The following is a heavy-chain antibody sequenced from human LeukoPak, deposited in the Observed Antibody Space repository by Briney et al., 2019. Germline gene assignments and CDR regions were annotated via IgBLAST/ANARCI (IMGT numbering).Heavy chain of an antibody. J-gene: IGHJ4*02. CDR2: ISSGSTYK. CDR3: ARGDYGGDYFDY. Sequence: GGSLRLSREVSGFTFSDHYMSWIRQAPGKRLEWVSYISSGSTYKNYADSVEGRFTITRDNAKNSLYLQMNSLRAEDTAVYYCARGDYGGDYFDYWGQGTLVTVSS. V-gene: IGHV3-11*05. CDR1: GFTFSDHY. D-gene: IGHD4-23*01.